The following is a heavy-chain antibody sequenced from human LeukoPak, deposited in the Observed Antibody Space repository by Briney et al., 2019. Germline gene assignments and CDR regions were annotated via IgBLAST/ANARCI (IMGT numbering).Heavy chain of an antibody. CDR2: ISSSSSYI. Sequence: AGGSLRLSCAASGFTFSSYSMNWVRQAPGKGLEWVSSISSSSSYIYYADSVKGRFTISRDNAKNSLYLQMNSLRAEDTAVYYCAREAVRPDLGIRFLEWLLDMDVWGKGTTVTVSS. CDR3: AREAVRPDLGIRFLEWLLDMDV. V-gene: IGHV3-21*01. J-gene: IGHJ6*03. D-gene: IGHD3-3*01. CDR1: GFTFSSYS.